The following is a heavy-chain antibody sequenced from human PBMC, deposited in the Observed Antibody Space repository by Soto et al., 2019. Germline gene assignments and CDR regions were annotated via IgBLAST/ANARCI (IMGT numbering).Heavy chain of an antibody. Sequence: LSLTCAVYGGSFSGYYWSWIRQPPGKGLEWIGEINHSGSTNYNPSLKSRVTISVDTSKNQFSLKLSSVTAADTAVYYCARGGRAGRVVPAAPQDYWGQGTLVTVSS. J-gene: IGHJ4*02. CDR3: ARGGRAGRVVPAAPQDY. V-gene: IGHV4-34*01. CDR2: INHSGST. D-gene: IGHD2-2*01. CDR1: GGSFSGYY.